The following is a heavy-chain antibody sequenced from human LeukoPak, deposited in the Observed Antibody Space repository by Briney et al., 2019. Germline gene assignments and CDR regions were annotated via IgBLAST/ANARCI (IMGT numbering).Heavy chain of an antibody. Sequence: GGSLRLSCAASGFMSSSNWMSWVRLAPGKGLEWVANIKEDGTETYYVDSVKGRFTISRDNAKNSLHLQMNSLRVEDTAVYYCAKEGRSLQTYWGQGTLVTVSS. J-gene: IGHJ4*02. CDR2: IKEDGTET. V-gene: IGHV3-7*03. CDR1: GFMSSSNW. CDR3: AKEGRSLQTY. D-gene: IGHD5-24*01.